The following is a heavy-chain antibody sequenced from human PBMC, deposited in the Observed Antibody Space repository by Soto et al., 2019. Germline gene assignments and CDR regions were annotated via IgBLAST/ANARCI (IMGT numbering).Heavy chain of an antibody. CDR2: INPNSGGT. Sequence: ASVKVSCKASGYTFTGYYMHWVRQAPGHGLEWMGWINPNSGGTNYAQKFQGRVTMTRDTSISTAYMELSRLRSDDTAVYYCASYYYDSSGYYRGLDFDYWGQGTLVTVSS. CDR3: ASYYYDSSGYYRGLDFDY. J-gene: IGHJ4*02. CDR1: GYTFTGYY. V-gene: IGHV1-2*02. D-gene: IGHD3-22*01.